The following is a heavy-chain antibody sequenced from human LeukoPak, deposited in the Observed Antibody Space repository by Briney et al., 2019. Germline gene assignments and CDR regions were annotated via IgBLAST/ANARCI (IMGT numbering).Heavy chain of an antibody. CDR1: GFTFSSYA. Sequence: GGSLRLSCAASGFTFSSYAMSWVRQAPGKGLEWVSAISGSGGSTYYADSVKGRFTISRDNSKNTLYLQMNSLRAEDTAVYYCANVYLPGGWFDPWGQGTLVTVSS. CDR3: ANVYLPGGWFDP. J-gene: IGHJ5*02. V-gene: IGHV3-23*01. D-gene: IGHD2-2*01. CDR2: ISGSGGST.